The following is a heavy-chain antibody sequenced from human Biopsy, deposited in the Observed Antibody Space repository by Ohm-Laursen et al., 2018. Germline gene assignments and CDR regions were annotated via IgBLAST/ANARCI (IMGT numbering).Heavy chain of an antibody. CDR3: ARNTGWYGDLYYFDY. CDR2: INPSGSTT. D-gene: IGHD6-19*01. CDR1: GYSSTSYY. Sequence: ASVKASCNASGYSSTSYYMHWVRQAPGQGLEWMGMINPSGSTTSYPQIFQGRVTMTRDTSKSTVYMELSSLRSADTAVYFCARNTGWYGDLYYFDYWGQGTLVTVSS. J-gene: IGHJ4*02. V-gene: IGHV1-46*01.